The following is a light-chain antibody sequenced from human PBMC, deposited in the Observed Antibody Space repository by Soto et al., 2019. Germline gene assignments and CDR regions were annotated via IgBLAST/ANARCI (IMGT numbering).Light chain of an antibody. CDR2: DAF. Sequence: EIVLTQSPATLSLSPGESATLSCRASQTVDNYLHWYQQKPGQAPRLLIYDAFYRAAGVPARFSGVGSGTDFTLTISSLEPEDFAFYYCQQRKNWPLTFGGGTRVEI. CDR1: QTVDNY. J-gene: IGKJ4*01. V-gene: IGKV3-11*01. CDR3: QQRKNWPLT.